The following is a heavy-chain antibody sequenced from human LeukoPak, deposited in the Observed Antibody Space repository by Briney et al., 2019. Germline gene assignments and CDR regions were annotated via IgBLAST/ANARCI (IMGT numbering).Heavy chain of an antibody. J-gene: IGHJ6*02. CDR3: AEDRGSGIAAAGYYYYYGMDV. V-gene: IGHV3-30*18. CDR2: ISYDGSNK. Sequence: GGSLRLSCAASGFTFSSYGMHWVRQAPGKGLEWVAVISYDGSNKYYADFVKGRFTISRDNSKNMLYLQMNSLRAGDTAVYYCAEDRGSGIAAAGYYYYYGMDVWGQGTTVTVSS. CDR1: GFTFSSYG. D-gene: IGHD6-13*01.